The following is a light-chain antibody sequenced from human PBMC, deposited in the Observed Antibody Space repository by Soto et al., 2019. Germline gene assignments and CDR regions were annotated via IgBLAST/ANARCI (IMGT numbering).Light chain of an antibody. CDR1: QSISRY. CDR2: SAS. Sequence: DIQMTQSPSSLSASVGDSVTISCRASQSISRYLNWYQQKPGKAPKLLIFSASGLQSGVPSRFSGSGSGTDFTFTISSLQPEDIATYYCQQYDNLPITFGQGTRLEIK. V-gene: IGKV1-33*01. J-gene: IGKJ5*01. CDR3: QQYDNLPIT.